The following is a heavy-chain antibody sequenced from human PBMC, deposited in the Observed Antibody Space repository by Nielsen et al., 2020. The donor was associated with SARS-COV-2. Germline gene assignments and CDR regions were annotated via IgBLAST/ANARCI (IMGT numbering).Heavy chain of an antibody. D-gene: IGHD3-22*01. CDR2: ISGSGANK. CDR3: AKERDSRGYYDY. J-gene: IGHJ4*02. Sequence: GGSLRLSCTTSGFAFSTYAMTWVRQAPGKGLEWVSAISGSGANKYYADSVKGRFTISRDNSKNTLYLQMSSPRAEDTAVYHCAKERDSRGYYDYWGQGTLVTVSS. V-gene: IGHV3-23*01. CDR1: GFAFSTYA.